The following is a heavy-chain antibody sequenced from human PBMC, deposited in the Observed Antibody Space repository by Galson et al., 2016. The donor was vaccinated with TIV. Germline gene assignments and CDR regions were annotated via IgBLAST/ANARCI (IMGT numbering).Heavy chain of an antibody. J-gene: IGHJ4*02. D-gene: IGHD1-20*01. Sequence: TLSLTCTVSGDSISSSSYYWGWIRQPPGKRVEWIGNLFSSGGTNSNPSLKSRVTISVDTSKNQFSLRLTSVTAPDTAVYYSARVSITGTSPPRGYFDYWVQGSLVTVTS. V-gene: IGHV4-39*07. CDR1: GDSISSSSYY. CDR2: LFSSGGT. CDR3: ARVSITGTSPPRGYFDY.